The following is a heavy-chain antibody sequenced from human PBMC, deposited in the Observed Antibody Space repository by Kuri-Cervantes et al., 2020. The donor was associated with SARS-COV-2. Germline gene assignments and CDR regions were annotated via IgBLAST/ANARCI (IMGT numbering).Heavy chain of an antibody. CDR2: INHSGST. Sequence: SQTLSLTCAVYGGSFSGYYWSWLRQPPGKGLEWIGEINHSGSTNYNPSLKSRVTISVDTSKNQFSLKLSSVTAADTAVYYCARGRSRITIFGVVISGVGYYFDYWGQGTLVTDSS. D-gene: IGHD3-3*01. V-gene: IGHV4-34*01. CDR1: GGSFSGYY. CDR3: ARGRSRITIFGVVISGVGYYFDY. J-gene: IGHJ4*02.